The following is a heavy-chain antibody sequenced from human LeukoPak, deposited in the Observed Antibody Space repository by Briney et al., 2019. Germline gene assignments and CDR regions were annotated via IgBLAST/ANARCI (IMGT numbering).Heavy chain of an antibody. V-gene: IGHV3-30*18. J-gene: IGHJ4*02. CDR2: ISYDGSNK. Sequence: PGGSLRLSCAASGFTFSSYGMHWVRQAPGKGLEWVAVISYDGSNKYYADSVKGRFTISRDNSKNTLYLQMNSLRAEDTAVYYCAKLAGPAAGTPFDYWGQGTLVTVSS. CDR1: GFTFSSYG. CDR3: AKLAGPAAGTPFDY. D-gene: IGHD6-13*01.